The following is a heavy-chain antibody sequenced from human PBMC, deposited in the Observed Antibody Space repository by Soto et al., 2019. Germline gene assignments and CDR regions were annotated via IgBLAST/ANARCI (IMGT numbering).Heavy chain of an antibody. D-gene: IGHD3-22*01. J-gene: IGHJ4*02. CDR3: AMRLRPTFDSSGYSAFDY. V-gene: IGHV4-59*12. CDR2: IYYSGST. Sequence: SETLSRTCPDAAGSITSNYWIWIRQPPAKGLEWIGYIYYSGSTNYTPSLKSRVTISADKSISTAYLQWSSLKASDTAMYYCAMRLRPTFDSSGYSAFDYWGQGTLVTVSS. CDR1: AGSITSNY.